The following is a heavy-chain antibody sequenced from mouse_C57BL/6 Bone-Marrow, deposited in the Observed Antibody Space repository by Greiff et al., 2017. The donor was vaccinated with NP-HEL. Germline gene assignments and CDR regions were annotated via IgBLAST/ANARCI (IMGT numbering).Heavy chain of an antibody. D-gene: IGHD2-5*01. CDR1: GFNIKDDY. Sequence: EVQGVESGAELVRPGASVKLSCTASGFNIKDDYMHWVKQRPEQGLEWIGWIDPENGDTEYASKFQGKATITADTSSNTAYLQLSSLTSEDTAVYYCYILPYSKGFAYWGQGTLVTVSA. J-gene: IGHJ3*01. CDR3: YILPYSKGFAY. CDR2: IDPENGDT. V-gene: IGHV14-4*01.